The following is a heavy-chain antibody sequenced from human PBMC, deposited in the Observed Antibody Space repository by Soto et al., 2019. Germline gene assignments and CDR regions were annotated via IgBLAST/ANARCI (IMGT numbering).Heavy chain of an antibody. D-gene: IGHD6-6*01. J-gene: IGHJ6*02. CDR2: INPNSGGT. Sequence: XSVKVFFKASVYTFACYDLPWVRPAPGQGLEWMGWINPNSGGTNYAQKFQGWVTMTRDTSISTAYMELSRLRSDDTAVYYCARESSYSSSPMDAWGQGTTVTVSS. V-gene: IGHV1-2*04. CDR1: VYTFACYD. CDR3: ARESSYSSSPMDA.